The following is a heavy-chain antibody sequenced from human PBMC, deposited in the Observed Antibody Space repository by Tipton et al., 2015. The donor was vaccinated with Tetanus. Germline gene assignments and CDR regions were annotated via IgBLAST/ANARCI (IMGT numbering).Heavy chain of an antibody. D-gene: IGHD1-1*01. CDR3: ARESWNRDAFDI. CDR2: INHTGST. V-gene: IGHV4-34*01. J-gene: IGHJ3*02. Sequence: LRLSCDVYGGSFSGNYWSWIRQPPGKGVEWIGEINHTGSTNYNPSLKSRVTISVDTSKNQFSLKLSSVTAADTAVYYCARESWNRDAFDIWGQGTMVTVSS. CDR1: GGSFSGNY.